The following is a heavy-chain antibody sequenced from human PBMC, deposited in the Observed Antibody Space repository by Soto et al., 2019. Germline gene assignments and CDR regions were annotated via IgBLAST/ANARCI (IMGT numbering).Heavy chain of an antibody. CDR3: AKDHSISPEGVWGFDF. V-gene: IGHV3-23*01. Sequence: GGSLRLSCAASGFTFSSYAMSWVRQAPGKGLEWVSAISGSGGSTYYADSVKGRFTISRDNSKNTLYLQMNSLRAEDTAVYLCAKDHSISPEGVWGFDFWGRGTLVTVSS. D-gene: IGHD6-13*01. J-gene: IGHJ4*02. CDR2: ISGSGGST. CDR1: GFTFSSYA.